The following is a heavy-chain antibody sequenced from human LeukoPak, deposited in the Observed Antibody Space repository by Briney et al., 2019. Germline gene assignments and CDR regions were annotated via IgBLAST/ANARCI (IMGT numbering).Heavy chain of an antibody. Sequence: SETLSLTCTVSGGSISSGSYYWSWIRQPAGKGLEWIGRIYTSGSTNYNPSLKSRVTISVDTSKNQFSLKLSSVTAADTAVYYCARDDSSSARFYFDYWGQGTLVTVSS. J-gene: IGHJ4*02. CDR1: GGSISSGSYY. D-gene: IGHD6-6*01. V-gene: IGHV4-61*02. CDR2: IYTSGST. CDR3: ARDDSSSARFYFDY.